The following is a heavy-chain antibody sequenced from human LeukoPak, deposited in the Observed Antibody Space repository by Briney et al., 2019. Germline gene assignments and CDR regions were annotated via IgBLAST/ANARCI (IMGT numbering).Heavy chain of an antibody. V-gene: IGHV4-59*01. Sequence: SETLSLTCTVSGGSISSYYWSWIRQPPGKGLEWIGYIYYSGSTNYNSSLKSRVTISVDTSKNQFSLKLSSVTAADTAVYYCARGVNWNDGAFDIWGQGTMVTVSS. J-gene: IGHJ3*02. D-gene: IGHD1-1*01. CDR3: ARGVNWNDGAFDI. CDR1: GGSISSYY. CDR2: IYYSGST.